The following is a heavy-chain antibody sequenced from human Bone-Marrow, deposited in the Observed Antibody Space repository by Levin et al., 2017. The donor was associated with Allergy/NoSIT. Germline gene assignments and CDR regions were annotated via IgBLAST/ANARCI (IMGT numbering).Heavy chain of an antibody. CDR1: GGSISSYY. J-gene: IGHJ6*02. CDR2: IYYSGST. CDR3: ARHIPRLGYCSSTSCPRIYYYYGMDV. D-gene: IGHD2-2*01. Sequence: SGGSLRLSCTVSGGSISSYYWSWIRQPPGKGLEWIGYIYYSGSTNYNPSLKSRVTISVDTSKNQFSLKLSSVTAADTAVYYCARHIPRLGYCSSTSCPRIYYYYGMDVWGQGTTVTVSS. V-gene: IGHV4-59*08.